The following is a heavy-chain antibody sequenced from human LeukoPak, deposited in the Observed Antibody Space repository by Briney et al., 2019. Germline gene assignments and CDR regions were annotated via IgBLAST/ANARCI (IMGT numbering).Heavy chain of an antibody. V-gene: IGHV4-34*01. Sequence: PSETLSLTCAVYGGSFSGYYWSWIRQPPGKGLEWIGEINHSGSTNYNPSLKSRVTISVDTPKNQFSLKLSSVTAADTAVYYCARGRPYYYGSGSYSPLFDYWGQGTLVTVSS. CDR1: GGSFSGYY. J-gene: IGHJ4*02. D-gene: IGHD3-10*01. CDR3: ARGRPYYYGSGSYSPLFDY. CDR2: INHSGST.